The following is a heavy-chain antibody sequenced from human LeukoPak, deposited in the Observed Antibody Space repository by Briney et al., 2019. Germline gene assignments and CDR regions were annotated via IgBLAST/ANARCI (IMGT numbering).Heavy chain of an antibody. D-gene: IGHD3-9*01. CDR1: GFTFSGYA. V-gene: IGHV3-23*01. CDR3: VKDHLDWGSSFDY. J-gene: IGHJ4*02. CDR2: VSGGGDSV. Sequence: GGSLRLSCAASGFTFSGYAMSWVRQAPRKGLEWVAAVSGGGDSVHYADSVKGRFTISRDDSKNTLFLQMNSLRAEDTAIYYCVKDHLDWGSSFDYWGQGALVTVSS.